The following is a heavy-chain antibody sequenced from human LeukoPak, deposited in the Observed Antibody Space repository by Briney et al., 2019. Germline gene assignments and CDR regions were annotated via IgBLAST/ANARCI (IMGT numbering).Heavy chain of an antibody. CDR3: ARDGVENWFDP. CDR2: IYTSGST. V-gene: IGHV4-4*07. CDR1: GGSISSYY. D-gene: IGHD3-3*01. J-gene: IGHJ5*02. Sequence: PSETLSLTCPVSGGSISSYYWSWLGQPAGKGLEWIGRIYTSGSTNYNLSLKSRVTMSVDTSKNQFSLQLSSVTAADTAVYYRARDGVENWFDPWGQGTLVTVSS.